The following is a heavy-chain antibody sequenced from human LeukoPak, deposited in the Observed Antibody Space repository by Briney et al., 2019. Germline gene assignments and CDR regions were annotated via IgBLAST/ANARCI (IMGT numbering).Heavy chain of an antibody. V-gene: IGHV3-23*01. CDR3: AKYSSSWYYFDY. CDR1: GFTFSSYA. D-gene: IGHD6-13*01. J-gene: IGHJ4*02. Sequence: PGGSLRLSCAASGFTFSSYAMGWVRQAPGKGLEWVSAISGSGGGTYYADSVKGRFTISRDNSKNTLYLQMNSLRAEDTAVYYCAKYSSSWYYFDYWGQGTLSPSPQ. CDR2: ISGSGGGT.